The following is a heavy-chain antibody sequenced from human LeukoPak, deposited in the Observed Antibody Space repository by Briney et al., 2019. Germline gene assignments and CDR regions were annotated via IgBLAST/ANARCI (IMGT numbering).Heavy chain of an antibody. CDR1: GYSISSGYY. CDR3: ARDFEITMVRGVIYYYYYMDV. CDR2: IYHSGST. V-gene: IGHV4-38-2*02. J-gene: IGHJ6*03. D-gene: IGHD3-10*01. Sequence: SETLSLTCTVSGYSISSGYYWGWIRQPPGKGLEWIGSIYHSGSTYYNPSLKSRVTISVDTSKNQFSLKLSSVTAADTAVYYCARDFEITMVRGVIYYYYYMDVWGKGTTVTISS.